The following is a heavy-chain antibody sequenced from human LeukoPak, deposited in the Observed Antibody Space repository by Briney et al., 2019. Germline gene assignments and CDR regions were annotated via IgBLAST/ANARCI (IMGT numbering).Heavy chain of an antibody. CDR2: IKEDGGEK. Sequence: GSLRLSCTASGFTFGDYAMNWFRQAPGKGLEWVANIKEDGGEKYYVDSVKGRFTISRDNARNSLYLQMNSLRVEDTAVYYCARARFETTVTALIRKKNYYYYYMDAWGKGTTVTVSS. V-gene: IGHV3-7*01. J-gene: IGHJ6*03. D-gene: IGHD4-17*01. CDR3: ARARFETTVTALIRKKNYYYYYMDA. CDR1: GFTFGDYA.